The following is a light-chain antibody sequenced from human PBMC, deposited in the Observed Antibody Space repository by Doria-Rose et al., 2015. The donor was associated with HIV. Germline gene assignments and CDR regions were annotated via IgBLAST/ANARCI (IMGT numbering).Light chain of an antibody. CDR2: DGS. CDR3: HQYGTSWT. Sequence: TQSPGTLSLSPGERATLSCRASQSFSSTYLDWYQQKAGQARSLLIYDGSTRATGIPDRFSASGSGTDFTLTINRLEPEDFALYYCHQYGTSWTFGQGTKVEI. J-gene: IGKJ1*01. CDR1: QSFSSTY. V-gene: IGKV3-20*01.